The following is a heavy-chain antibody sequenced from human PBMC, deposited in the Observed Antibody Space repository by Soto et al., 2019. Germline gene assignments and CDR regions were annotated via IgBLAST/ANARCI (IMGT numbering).Heavy chain of an antibody. D-gene: IGHD1-1*01. CDR3: ARMSSTGTTLFGMDV. Sequence: GESLKISCEGSGYSFTNYWIGWVRQMPGKGLEWMGIIFPADSDTRYSPSFQGQVTISADKSVSTAYLQWSSLKASDTAMYYCARMSSTGTTLFGMDVWGQGTTVTVSS. V-gene: IGHV5-51*01. CDR2: IFPADSDT. J-gene: IGHJ6*02. CDR1: GYSFTNYW.